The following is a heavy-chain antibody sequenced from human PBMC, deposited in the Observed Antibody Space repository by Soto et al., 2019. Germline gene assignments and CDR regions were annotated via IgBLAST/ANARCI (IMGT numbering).Heavy chain of an antibody. D-gene: IGHD1-26*01. CDR1: GGTFSSYA. CDR2: IIPIFGTA. CDR3: ASPIVGATHDAFDI. Sequence: QVQLVQSGAEVKKPGSSVKVSCKASGGTFSSYAISWVRQAPGQGLEWRGGIIPIFGTANYAQKFQGRVTITADESTSTAYMELSSLRSEDTAVYYCASPIVGATHDAFDIWGQGTMVTVSS. V-gene: IGHV1-69*01. J-gene: IGHJ3*02.